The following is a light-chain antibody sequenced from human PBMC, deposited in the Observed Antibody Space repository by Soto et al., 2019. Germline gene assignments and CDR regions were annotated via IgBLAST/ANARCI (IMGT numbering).Light chain of an antibody. CDR2: GAS. CDR1: QSVSSSY. CDR3: QQYGSSPRT. J-gene: IGKJ1*01. V-gene: IGKV3-20*01. Sequence: EIVLPQSPGTLSLSPGERATLSCRASQSVSSSYSAWYQQKPGQAPRLLIYGASSRATGIPDRFSGSGSGTDFTLTISRLEPEDFAVYYCQQYGSSPRTFGQGTKVDIK.